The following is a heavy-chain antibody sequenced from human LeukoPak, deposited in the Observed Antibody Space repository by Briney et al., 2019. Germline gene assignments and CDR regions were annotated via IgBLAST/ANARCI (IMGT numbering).Heavy chain of an antibody. V-gene: IGHV3-43*02. Sequence: GGSLRLSCAASGFTFDDYAIYWVRQGPGKGLEWVSLISGDGGSIYYADSVKGRFTISRDNSKNSLYLQMNSLRTEDTALYYCAKEDYSSSWYALDYWGQGTLVTASS. CDR2: ISGDGGSI. CDR1: GFTFDDYA. J-gene: IGHJ4*02. CDR3: AKEDYSSSWYALDY. D-gene: IGHD6-13*01.